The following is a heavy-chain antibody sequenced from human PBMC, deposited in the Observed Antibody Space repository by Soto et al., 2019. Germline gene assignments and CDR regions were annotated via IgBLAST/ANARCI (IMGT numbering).Heavy chain of an antibody. J-gene: IGHJ5*02. Sequence: QVQLQESGPGLVKPSQTLSLTCTVSGGSISSGGYYWSWIRQHPGKGLEWIGYIYYSGSTYYNPSLKSRVTISVDTSKNQFSLKLSSVTAADTAVYYCARAITIFGVVTLPGWFDPLGQGTLVTVSS. CDR3: ARAITIFGVVTLPGWFDP. V-gene: IGHV4-31*03. CDR1: GGSISSGGYY. D-gene: IGHD3-3*01. CDR2: IYYSGST.